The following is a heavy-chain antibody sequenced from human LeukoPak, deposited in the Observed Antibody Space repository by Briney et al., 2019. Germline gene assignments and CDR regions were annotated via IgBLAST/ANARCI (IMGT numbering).Heavy chain of an antibody. D-gene: IGHD3-22*01. J-gene: IGHJ3*02. V-gene: IGHV1-18*01. Sequence: ASVKVSCKASGYTFVTYGISWVRQAPGQGLEWMGWFSPHNGGSHYAQMIQGRVTLTTDTSTNTVYMDLRSLRSGDTAMYYCVRDRGYRPDTFDIWGQGTMIIVSS. CDR1: GYTFVTYG. CDR3: VRDRGYRPDTFDI. CDR2: FSPHNGGS.